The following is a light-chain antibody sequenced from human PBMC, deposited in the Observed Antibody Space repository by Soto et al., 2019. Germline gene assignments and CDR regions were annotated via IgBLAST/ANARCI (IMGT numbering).Light chain of an antibody. CDR3: QHYNSYSEA. J-gene: IGKJ1*01. Sequence: IQMTQSPSSLSGSVGDRVTITCRASQTVSSLVAWYQQKPGKAPKLLIYKASTLKSGVPSRFSGSGSGTEFTLTISSLQPDDFATYYCQHYNSYSEAFGQGTKVDI. CDR2: KAS. V-gene: IGKV1-5*03. CDR1: QTVSSL.